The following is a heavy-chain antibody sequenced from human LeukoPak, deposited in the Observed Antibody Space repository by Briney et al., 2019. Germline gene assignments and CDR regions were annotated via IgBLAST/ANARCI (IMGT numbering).Heavy chain of an antibody. D-gene: IGHD3-3*01. J-gene: IGHJ4*02. CDR2: ISPDGSTT. V-gene: IGHV3-74*01. Sequence: GGSLRLSCAASGYTFSSYWMHWVRQAPGKGLVWVSRISPDGSTTGHADSVKGRFTTSRDNAKNTLFLQMNSLRAEDTAVYYCTRDFDFSSAIWGQGTLVTVSS. CDR1: GYTFSSYW. CDR3: TRDFDFSSAI.